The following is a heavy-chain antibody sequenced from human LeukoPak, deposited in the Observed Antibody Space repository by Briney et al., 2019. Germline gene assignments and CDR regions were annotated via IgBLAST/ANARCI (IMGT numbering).Heavy chain of an antibody. V-gene: IGHV4-59*11. J-gene: IGHJ6*03. CDR2: VDSDTGST. D-gene: IGHD3-9*01. CDR1: GAYMRSHF. CDR3: FKQKTAYDISTEGGFVADYHYYMDV. Sequence: SEPMSITGNDSGAYMRSHFWSGIRQLTGKGLEWIGEVDSDTGSTNYNPSLMRRVTISADTSKNHFSLTLSSVTAADTAVFFFFKQKTAYDISTEGGFVADYHYYMDVWGKGTTVTVSS.